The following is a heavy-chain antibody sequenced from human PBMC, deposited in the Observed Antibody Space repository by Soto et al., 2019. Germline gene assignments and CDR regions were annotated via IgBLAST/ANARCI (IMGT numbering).Heavy chain of an antibody. CDR1: GYTFTAYY. Sequence: RASVKVSCKASGYTFTAYYIHWVRQAPGQGLEWMGWISPNSGVTNYAQKFQGRVTMTRDTSITTAHMELSGLKSDDSAIYYCARDGQYGDYGYYFDFWGPGTLVTVSS. CDR2: ISPNSGVT. D-gene: IGHD4-17*01. V-gene: IGHV1-2*02. J-gene: IGHJ4*02. CDR3: ARDGQYGDYGYYFDF.